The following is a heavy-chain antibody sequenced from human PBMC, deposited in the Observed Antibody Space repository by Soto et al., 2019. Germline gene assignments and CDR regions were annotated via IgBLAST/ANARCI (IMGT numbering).Heavy chain of an antibody. D-gene: IGHD2-15*01. CDR3: AREEFEEGSGHFGY. Sequence: QVQVVESGGGVVQPGGSLRLSCAASGFTFSTSAMHWVRQAPGKGLEWMAMISYGGNNKYYADSVKGRFTISRDISESTLYLQMNSLRTEDTAVYYCAREEFEEGSGHFGYWGQGTFVSVSS. CDR1: GFTFSTSA. V-gene: IGHV3-30-3*01. CDR2: ISYGGNNK. J-gene: IGHJ4*02.